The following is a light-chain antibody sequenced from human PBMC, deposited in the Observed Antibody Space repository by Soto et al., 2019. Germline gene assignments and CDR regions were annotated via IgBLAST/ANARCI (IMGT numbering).Light chain of an antibody. V-gene: IGKV3-11*01. CDR2: DAS. J-gene: IGKJ4*01. Sequence: EIVLTQSPATLSLSPGERATLSCRASQSVSSYLAWYQQKPGQAPRLLIYDASNRATGIPARFSGSGSGTDFPLTISRLEPEDFEVYYCQQSSNWPPLTFGGGTKVEIK. CDR3: QQSSNWPPLT. CDR1: QSVSSY.